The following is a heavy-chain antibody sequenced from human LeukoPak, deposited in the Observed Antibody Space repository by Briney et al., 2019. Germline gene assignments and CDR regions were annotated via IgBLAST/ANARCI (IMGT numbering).Heavy chain of an antibody. J-gene: IGHJ4*02. Sequence: ASVKVSCKASGYTFTSYDINWVRQATGQGLEWMVWMNPNSGNTGHAQKFQGRVTITRNTSISTANMELSSLRSEDTAVYYCARLAAVAGTGDYWGQGTLVTVSS. CDR1: GYTFTSYD. CDR2: MNPNSGNT. CDR3: ARLAAVAGTGDY. D-gene: IGHD6-19*01. V-gene: IGHV1-8*03.